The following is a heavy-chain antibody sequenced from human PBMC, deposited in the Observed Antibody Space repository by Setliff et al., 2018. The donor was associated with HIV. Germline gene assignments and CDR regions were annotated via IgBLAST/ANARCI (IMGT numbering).Heavy chain of an antibody. J-gene: IGHJ5*02. CDR3: ARDRHYSGLGSYGP. D-gene: IGHD3-10*01. Sequence: SETLSLTCTLSGGSFGDYHWSWIRQPAGRGLEWIGRIFRSGTTDYKFSLKSRVTISIDTSGNQFSLRLTSVTAEDTAVYYCARDRHYSGLGSYGPWGPGTLVTVSS. CDR1: GGSFGDYH. V-gene: IGHV4-4*07. CDR2: IFRSGTT.